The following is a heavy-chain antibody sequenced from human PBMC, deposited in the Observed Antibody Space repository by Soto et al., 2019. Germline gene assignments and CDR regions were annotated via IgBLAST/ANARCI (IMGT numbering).Heavy chain of an antibody. CDR1: GYTFIDYA. D-gene: IGHD3-10*01. Sequence: ASVKVSCKTSGYTFIDYAIHWVRQAPGQRLECMGWINGGNGKTFYSQNFQGRVTITKDTSATTAYMELSTLRFEDTAVYYCARDWMRSGFAYWGQGTLVLVSS. CDR2: INGGNGKT. V-gene: IGHV1-3*01. J-gene: IGHJ1*01. CDR3: ARDWMRSGFAY.